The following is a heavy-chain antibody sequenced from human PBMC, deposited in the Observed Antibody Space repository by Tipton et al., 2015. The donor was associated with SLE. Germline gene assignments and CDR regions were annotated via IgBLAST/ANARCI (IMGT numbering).Heavy chain of an antibody. J-gene: IGHJ4*02. CDR1: GGSISSGSYY. CDR3: ARDSLAATYFDY. V-gene: IGHV4-61*02. D-gene: IGHD2-15*01. CDR2: IYTSGST. Sequence: TLSLTCTVSGGSISSGSYYWSWIRQPAGKGLEWIGRIYTSGSTNYNPSLKSRVTISVDTSKNQFSLKLSSVTAADTAVYYCARDSLAATYFDYWGQGTLVTVSS.